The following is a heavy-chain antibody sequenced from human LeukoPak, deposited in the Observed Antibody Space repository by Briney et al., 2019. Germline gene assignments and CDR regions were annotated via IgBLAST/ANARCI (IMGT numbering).Heavy chain of an antibody. Sequence: SETLSLTCTVSGGSISSGGYYWSWIRQPPGKGLEWVGYIYHSGSTYYNPSLKSRVTISVDRSKNQFSLKLSSVTAADTAVYYCARLGDRYCSSSSCYTGNPFFDYWGQGTLVTVSS. D-gene: IGHD2-2*02. V-gene: IGHV4-30-2*01. CDR2: IYHSGST. J-gene: IGHJ4*02. CDR1: GGSISSGGYY. CDR3: ARLGDRYCSSSSCYTGNPFFDY.